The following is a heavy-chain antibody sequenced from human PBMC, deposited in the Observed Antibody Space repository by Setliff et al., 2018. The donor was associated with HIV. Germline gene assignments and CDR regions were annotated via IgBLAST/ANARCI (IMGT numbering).Heavy chain of an antibody. CDR2: IIPRFDIT. V-gene: IGHV1-69*04. J-gene: IGHJ4*02. Sequence: GASVKVSCKTSGGTFSNYGTNWMRQAPGQGLEWMGRIIPRFDITNYPQKFQGRVRLTADKSTSTAYLELSSLRSEDTAVYYCAAARLLNDYRDPGAYYFDFWGQGTLVTVSS. CDR3: AAARLLNDYRDPGAYYFDF. CDR1: GGTFSNYG. D-gene: IGHD4-4*01.